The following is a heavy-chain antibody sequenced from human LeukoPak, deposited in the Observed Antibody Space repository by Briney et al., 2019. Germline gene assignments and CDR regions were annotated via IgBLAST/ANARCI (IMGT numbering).Heavy chain of an antibody. CDR1: GASIRSYY. Sequence: SAPLPLTCTFSGASIRSYYWSWLRPPPGKGLAWIAYMYYSENPNYNPSLKSRVSMSGDTSRNQFSLKLNSVTAAGTAVYYCARSYDTNNRQRFDYWGQGILVTVSP. D-gene: IGHD3-22*01. J-gene: IGHJ4*02. CDR2: MYYSENP. V-gene: IGHV4-59*08. CDR3: ARSYDTNNRQRFDY.